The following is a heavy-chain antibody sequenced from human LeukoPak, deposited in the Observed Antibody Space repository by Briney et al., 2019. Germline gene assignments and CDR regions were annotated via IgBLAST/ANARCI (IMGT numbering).Heavy chain of an antibody. V-gene: IGHV3-30*02. D-gene: IGHD1-26*01. Sequence: PGGSLRLSCTASGFTFSSYGMHWVRQAPGKGLEWVAVIWYGGSNKYYADSVKGRFTISRDNSKNTLYLQMNSLRAEDTAVYYCAKDQEVGAHYETPLDYWGQGTLVTVSS. J-gene: IGHJ4*02. CDR1: GFTFSSYG. CDR2: IWYGGSNK. CDR3: AKDQEVGAHYETPLDY.